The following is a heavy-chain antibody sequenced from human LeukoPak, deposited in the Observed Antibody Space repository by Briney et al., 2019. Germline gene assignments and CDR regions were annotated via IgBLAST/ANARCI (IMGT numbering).Heavy chain of an antibody. CDR1: GGSISSSSYY. D-gene: IGHD3-10*01. J-gene: IGHJ5*02. Sequence: SETLSLTCTVSGGSISSSSYYWGWIRQPPGKGLEWIGSIYYSGSTYYNPSLESRVTISVDTSKNQFSLKLSSVAAADTAVYYCARGGYGSSWGQGTLVTVSS. CDR2: IYYSGST. CDR3: ARGGYGSS. V-gene: IGHV4-39*07.